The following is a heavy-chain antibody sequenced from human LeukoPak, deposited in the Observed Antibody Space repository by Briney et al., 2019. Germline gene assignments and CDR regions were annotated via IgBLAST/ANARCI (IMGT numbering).Heavy chain of an antibody. J-gene: IGHJ4*02. D-gene: IGHD3-3*01. Sequence: ASVKVSCKASGGTFSSYAISWVRQAPGQGLEWTGRIIPIFGTANYAQKFQGRVTITADKSTSTAYMELSSLRSEDTAVYYCATGYGGVVISHWGQGTLVTVSS. CDR1: GGTFSSYA. CDR3: ATGYGGVVISH. V-gene: IGHV1-69*06. CDR2: IIPIFGTA.